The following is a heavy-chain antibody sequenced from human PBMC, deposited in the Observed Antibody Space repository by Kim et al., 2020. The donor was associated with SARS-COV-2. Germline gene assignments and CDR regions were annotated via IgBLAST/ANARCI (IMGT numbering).Heavy chain of an antibody. J-gene: IGHJ2*01. Sequence: GGSLRLSCAASGFTFSNYSMHWVRQAPGKGLVWVAGIRNDGGDKTYADSVQGRFTISRDNSKNTLYLQMNGLRPEDTAVYYCGKDGYQDSSGYF. CDR1: GFTFSNYS. V-gene: IGHV3-30*04. CDR3: GKDGYQDSSGYF. CDR2: IRNDGGDK. D-gene: IGHD6-19*01.